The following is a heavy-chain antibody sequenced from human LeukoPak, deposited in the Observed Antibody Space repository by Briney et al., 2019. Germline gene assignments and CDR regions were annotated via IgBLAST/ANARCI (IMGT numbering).Heavy chain of an antibody. V-gene: IGHV4-59*01. Sequence: SETLSLTRTVSGGSISIYYWSWIRQPPGKGLEWIGTIYYSGTTNYNPSLKSRVTISVDTSKNQFSLKLKSVTTADTAVYYCARVYTRTIFGVVTKSSFEYWGPGTLVTVSS. J-gene: IGHJ4*02. CDR1: GGSISIYY. CDR3: ARVYTRTIFGVVTKSSFEY. CDR2: IYYSGTT. D-gene: IGHD3-3*01.